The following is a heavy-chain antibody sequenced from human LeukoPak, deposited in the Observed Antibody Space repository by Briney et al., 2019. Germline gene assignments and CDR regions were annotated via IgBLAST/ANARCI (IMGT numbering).Heavy chain of an antibody. CDR3: ARVPSVKSHIKGANDAYDI. CDR2: VCYSGYT. CDR1: GVSVSTRYFS. V-gene: IGHV4-39*06. D-gene: IGHD1-14*01. J-gene: IGHJ3*02. Sequence: PSESLSLTCTVSGVSVSTRYFSWGRLRPPPGLGLEWIGTVCYSGYTYYTPSLKSRITIAVDTSKNHFPLKLKSVTDADTAMYYCARVPSVKSHIKGANDAYDIWGQGTLVSVSS.